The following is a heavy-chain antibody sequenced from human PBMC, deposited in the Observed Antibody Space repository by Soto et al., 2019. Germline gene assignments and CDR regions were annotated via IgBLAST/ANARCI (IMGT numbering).Heavy chain of an antibody. V-gene: IGHV3-23*01. J-gene: IGHJ4*02. D-gene: IGHD3-10*01. Sequence: PGGSLRLSCAASGFTFSDYAMTWVRQAPGKGLEWVSVIGGSGAGTNYAESVKGRFTISRDNSKNTLYLQMNSLRADDTAMYYCAKGRNYYGSGSYYNPYYFDYWGPGTLVTVSS. CDR2: IGGSGAGT. CDR3: AKGRNYYGSGSYYNPYYFDY. CDR1: GFTFSDYA.